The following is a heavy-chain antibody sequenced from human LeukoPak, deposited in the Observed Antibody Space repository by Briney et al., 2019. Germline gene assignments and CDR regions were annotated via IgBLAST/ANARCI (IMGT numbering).Heavy chain of an antibody. CDR1: GFTFSSYA. CDR3: AKDLVVVPAAIDYFDY. J-gene: IGHJ4*02. Sequence: PGGSLRLSCAASGFTFSSYAMSWVRQAPGKGLEWVSAISGSGGSTYYADSVKGRFTTSRDNSKNTLYLQMNSLRAEDTAVYYCAKDLVVVPAAIDYFDYWGQGTLVTVSS. V-gene: IGHV3-23*01. CDR2: ISGSGGST. D-gene: IGHD2-2*01.